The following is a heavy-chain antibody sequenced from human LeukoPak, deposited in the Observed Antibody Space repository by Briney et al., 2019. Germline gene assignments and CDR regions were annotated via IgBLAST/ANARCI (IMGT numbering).Heavy chain of an antibody. D-gene: IGHD3-9*01. V-gene: IGHV3-33*08. CDR2: IWYDGSNK. CDR1: GFTFSSYS. Sequence: GGSLRLSCAASGFTFSSYSMNWVRQAPGKGLEWVAVIWYDGSNKYYADSVKGRFTISRDNSKNTLYLQMNSLRAEDTAVYYCARQPSYDILTGCFDYWGQGTLVTVSS. CDR3: ARQPSYDILTGCFDY. J-gene: IGHJ4*02.